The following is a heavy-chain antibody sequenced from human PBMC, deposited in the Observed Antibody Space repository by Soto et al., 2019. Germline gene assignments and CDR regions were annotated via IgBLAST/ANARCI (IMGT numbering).Heavy chain of an antibody. V-gene: IGHV3-30-3*01. D-gene: IGHD6-13*01. CDR2: ISYDGSNK. CDR1: GVTISSYA. CDR3: ARVMSSWPYYYYGMDV. Sequence: WGPLRLSCAVSGVTISSYAMHWVRKAPGKGLEWVAVISYDGSNKYYADSVKGRFTISRDNSKNTLYLQMNSLRAEDTAVYYCARVMSSWPYYYYGMDVWGQGTTVTVSS. J-gene: IGHJ6*02.